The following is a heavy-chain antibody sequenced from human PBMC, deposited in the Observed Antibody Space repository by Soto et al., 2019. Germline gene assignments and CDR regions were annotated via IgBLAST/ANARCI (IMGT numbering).Heavy chain of an antibody. D-gene: IGHD2-8*01. CDR3: ATLKQAPNGIDY. Sequence: QVHLLLQSGAEVKKPGSSVKVSCKASGYTFTAYYLYWVRQAPGQGLEWVGRINPKTGDTNYAQKFQGRVTMTRDTSVTTAYMEVSSLRSDDTALYFCATLKQAPNGIDYWGQGTLVTVSS. V-gene: IGHV1-2*06. J-gene: IGHJ4*02. CDR1: GYTFTAYY. CDR2: INPKTGDT.